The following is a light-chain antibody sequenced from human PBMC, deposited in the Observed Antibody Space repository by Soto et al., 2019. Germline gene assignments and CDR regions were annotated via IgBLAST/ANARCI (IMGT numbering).Light chain of an antibody. V-gene: IGKV3-15*01. CDR2: GAS. Sequence: IIVTQSTATLSVSPGERDTLSCRASQSVRSNLAWYQQKPDQAPRLLIYGASTRATGIPARFSGSGSGTEFTLTMSSLQSEDFAVYYCQQYNNWLPTFGQGTKVDIK. CDR1: QSVRSN. J-gene: IGKJ1*01. CDR3: QQYNNWLPT.